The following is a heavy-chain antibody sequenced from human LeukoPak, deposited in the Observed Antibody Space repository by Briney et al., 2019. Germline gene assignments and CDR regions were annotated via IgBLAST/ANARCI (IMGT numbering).Heavy chain of an antibody. CDR2: TNTDTGKS. Sequence: ASVKVSCKASGYTFTNYAMNWVRLAPGQGLEWMGWTNTDTGKSTYAQDFTGRFVFSLDTSVSTAYLQISSLKAEDTAVYYCASLEGYYYDSSGYLLYWGQGTLVTVSS. J-gene: IGHJ4*02. CDR1: GYTFTNYA. D-gene: IGHD3-22*01. CDR3: ASLEGYYYDSSGYLLY. V-gene: IGHV7-4-1*02.